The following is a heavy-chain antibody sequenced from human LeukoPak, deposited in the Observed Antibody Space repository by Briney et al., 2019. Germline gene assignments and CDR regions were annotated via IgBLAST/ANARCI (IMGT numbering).Heavy chain of an antibody. CDR2: ISSSSSYI. Sequence: GGSLRLSCAASGFTFSSYSMNWVRQAPGKGLEWVSSISSSSSYIYYADSVKGRFTISRDNAKNPLYLQMNSLRAEDTAVYYCARAGRGYDDAFDIWGQGTMVTVSS. V-gene: IGHV3-21*01. J-gene: IGHJ3*02. CDR3: ARAGRGYDDAFDI. D-gene: IGHD5-12*01. CDR1: GFTFSSYS.